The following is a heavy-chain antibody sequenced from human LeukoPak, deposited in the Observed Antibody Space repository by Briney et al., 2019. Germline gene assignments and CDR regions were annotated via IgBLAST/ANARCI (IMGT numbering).Heavy chain of an antibody. Sequence: SVKVSCKASGYTFTSYDINWVRQATGQGLEWMGRIIPILGIANYAQKFQGRVTITADKSTSTAYMELSSLRSEDTAVYYCARAGGIVGAVLDYWGQGTLVTVSS. V-gene: IGHV1-69*04. CDR3: ARAGGIVGAVLDY. CDR2: IIPILGIA. J-gene: IGHJ4*02. D-gene: IGHD1-26*01. CDR1: GYTFTSYD.